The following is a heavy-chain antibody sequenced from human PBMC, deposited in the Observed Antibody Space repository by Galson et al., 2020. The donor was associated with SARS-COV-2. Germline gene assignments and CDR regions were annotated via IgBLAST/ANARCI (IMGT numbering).Heavy chain of an antibody. CDR2: IRRRIYGGTT. CDR1: GFTSGDYA. CDR3: TRESRWVEGDL. D-gene: IGHD1-26*01. V-gene: IGHV3-49*03. J-gene: IGHJ4*02. Sequence: GGSLRLSCTASGFTSGDYAMCWYRQAPGKGLEWVGFIRRRIYGGTTEYAASVRGRFTISRDDSKNIAYLQMDSLRTEDTAVYYCTRESRWVEGDLWGQGTLVTVSS.